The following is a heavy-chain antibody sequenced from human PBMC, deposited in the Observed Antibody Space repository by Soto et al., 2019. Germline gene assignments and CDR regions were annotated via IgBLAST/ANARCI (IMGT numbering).Heavy chain of an antibody. CDR2: IYYSVST. CDR3: ARGLVQPAADF. Sequence: PSETLSLTCTVSGGSISSYYWSWIRQPPGKGLEWIGYIYYSVSTNYNPSLKSRVTISVDTSKNQFSLKLSSVTAADTAVYYCARGLVQPAADFWGQGTLVTVSS. V-gene: IGHV4-59*01. CDR1: GGSISSYY. J-gene: IGHJ4*02. D-gene: IGHD6-6*01.